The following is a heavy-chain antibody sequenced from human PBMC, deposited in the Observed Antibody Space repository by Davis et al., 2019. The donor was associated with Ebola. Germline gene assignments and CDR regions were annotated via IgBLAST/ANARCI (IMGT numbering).Heavy chain of an antibody. V-gene: IGHV3-23*01. CDR2: LGTSADT. CDR1: RFTFSSYN. CDR3: AKDTSNIWFDI. Sequence: GGSLRLSCAAARFTFSSYNIIWDRQAPGKGLEWVSTLGTSADTYYADSVKGRFTISRDNSKNTLYLQMNGLRVEDTAIYYCAKDTSNIWFDIWGQGTNVTVSS. J-gene: IGHJ3*02. D-gene: IGHD1-26*01.